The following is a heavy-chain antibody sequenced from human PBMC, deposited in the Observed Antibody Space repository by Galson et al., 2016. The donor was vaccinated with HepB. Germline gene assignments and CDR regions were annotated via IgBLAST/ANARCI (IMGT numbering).Heavy chain of an antibody. Sequence: SLRLSCAASGFTFSSYAMTWVRQAPGKGLEWVSAISGSGGSTYYADSVKGRFTISRDNSKNTLNLQMNSLRAEDTAVYYCVRDVGRMVEGNGMDVWGQGTTVTVSS. CDR2: ISGSGGST. CDR3: VRDVGRMVEGNGMDV. CDR1: GFTFSSYA. V-gene: IGHV3-23*01. D-gene: IGHD2-15*01. J-gene: IGHJ6*02.